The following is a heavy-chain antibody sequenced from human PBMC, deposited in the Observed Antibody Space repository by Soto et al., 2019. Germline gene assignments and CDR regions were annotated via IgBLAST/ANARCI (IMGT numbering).Heavy chain of an antibody. CDR2: ISYDGSNK. CDR3: ANSLDITMVRGVIITPGGMDV. J-gene: IGHJ6*02. CDR1: GFTFSSYG. D-gene: IGHD3-10*01. Sequence: QVQLVESGGGVVQPGRSLRLSCAASGFTFSSYGMHWVRQAPGKGLEWVAVISYDGSNKYYADSVKGRFTISRDNSKNTLYLQMNSLRAEDTAVYYCANSLDITMVRGVIITPGGMDVWGQGTTVTVSS. V-gene: IGHV3-30*18.